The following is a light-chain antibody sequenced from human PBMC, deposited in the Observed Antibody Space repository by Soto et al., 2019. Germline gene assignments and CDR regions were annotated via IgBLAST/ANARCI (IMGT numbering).Light chain of an antibody. V-gene: IGLV2-8*01. CDR2: EVT. Sequence: QSALTQPPSASGSLGQSVTISCTGTSSDVGGFNYVSWYQQHPGKAPKLIIYEVTKRPSGVADRFSGSRSGNTASLTVSGPQAEDEADYHCSSYTPIYNVLFGGGTKLTVL. CDR1: SSDVGGFNY. J-gene: IGLJ2*01. CDR3: SSYTPIYNVL.